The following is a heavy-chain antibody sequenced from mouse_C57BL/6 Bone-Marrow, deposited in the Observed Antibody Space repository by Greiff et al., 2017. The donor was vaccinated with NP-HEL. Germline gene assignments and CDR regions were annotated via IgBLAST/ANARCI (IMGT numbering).Heavy chain of an antibody. CDR2: INPYNGGT. J-gene: IGHJ2*01. Sequence: VHVKQSGPVLVKPGASVKMSCKASGYTFTDYYMNWVKQSHGKSLEWIGVINPYNGGTSYNQKFKGKATLTVDKSSSTAYMELNSLTSEDSAVYYCARARGDKYWGQGTTLTVSS. CDR1: GYTFTDYY. CDR3: ARARGDKY. V-gene: IGHV1-19*01.